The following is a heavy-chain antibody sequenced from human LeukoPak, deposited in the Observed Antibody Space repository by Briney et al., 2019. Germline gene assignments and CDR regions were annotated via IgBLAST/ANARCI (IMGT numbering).Heavy chain of an antibody. CDR3: ARDRGKQRVYFDY. D-gene: IGHD5-24*01. Sequence: GGSLRLSCAASGFTFNRNAISWVRQAPGKGLEWVSSISSSSSYIYYADSVKGRFTISRDNAKNSLYLQMNSLRAEDTAVYYCARDRGKQRVYFDYWGQGTLVTVSS. V-gene: IGHV3-21*01. CDR2: ISSSSSYI. J-gene: IGHJ4*02. CDR1: GFTFNRNA.